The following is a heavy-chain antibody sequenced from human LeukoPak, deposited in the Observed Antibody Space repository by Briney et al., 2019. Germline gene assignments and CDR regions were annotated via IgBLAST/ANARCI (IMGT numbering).Heavy chain of an antibody. V-gene: IGHV3-23*01. Sequence: GGSLRLSCAASGFTFSSYAMSWVRQAPGKGLEWVSAIVGSAGNTYYADSVKGRFTISRDTSKNTLYLQMSSLRAEDTAVYYCAKDRDHYFDYWGQGTLVTVSS. CDR3: AKDRDHYFDY. CDR1: GFTFSSYA. J-gene: IGHJ4*02. CDR2: IVGSAGNT.